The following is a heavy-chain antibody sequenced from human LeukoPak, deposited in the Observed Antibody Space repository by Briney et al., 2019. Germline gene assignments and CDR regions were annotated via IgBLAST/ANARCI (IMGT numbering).Heavy chain of an antibody. CDR3: ARDGPPGY. J-gene: IGHJ4*02. CDR2: IYYSGST. CDR1: GGSISSSSYY. V-gene: IGHV4-39*07. Sequence: SETLPLTCTVSGGSISSSSYYWGWIRQPPGKGLEWIGSIYYSGSTYYNPSLKSRVTISVDTSKNQFSLKLSSVTAADTAVYYCARDGPPGYWGQGTLVTVSS.